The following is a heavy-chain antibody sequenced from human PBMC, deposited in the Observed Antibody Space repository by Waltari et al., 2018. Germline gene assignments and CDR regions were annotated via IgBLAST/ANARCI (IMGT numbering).Heavy chain of an antibody. CDR1: GGSFSGYY. Sequence: QVQLQQWGAGLLKPSETLSLTCAVYGGSFSGYYWSWIRQPPGKGLEWIGEINHSGSTNYNPSLKSRVTISVDTSKNQFSLKLSSVTAADTAVYYCARRRYSYGYGDFDYWGQGTLVTVSS. D-gene: IGHD5-18*01. CDR2: INHSGST. CDR3: ARRRYSYGYGDFDY. J-gene: IGHJ4*02. V-gene: IGHV4-34*01.